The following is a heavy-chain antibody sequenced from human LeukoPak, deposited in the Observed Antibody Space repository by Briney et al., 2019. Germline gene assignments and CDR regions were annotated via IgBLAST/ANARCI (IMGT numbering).Heavy chain of an antibody. CDR1: GFAFSSLW. J-gene: IGHJ4*02. Sequence: GGSLRLSCAASGFAFSSLWMHWVRRAPGNGLVWVSRIKSDGSNTNYADSVKGRFTISRDNAKNTLHLQMNSLRAEDTAVYYCARGGYYGSGRYYFDSWGQGTLVTVSS. V-gene: IGHV3-74*01. D-gene: IGHD3-3*01. CDR2: IKSDGSNT. CDR3: ARGGYYGSGRYYFDS.